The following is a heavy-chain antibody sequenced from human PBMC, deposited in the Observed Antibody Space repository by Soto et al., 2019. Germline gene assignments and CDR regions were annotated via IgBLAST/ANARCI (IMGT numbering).Heavy chain of an antibody. V-gene: IGHV1-69*02. J-gene: IGHJ5*02. Sequence: HVQLVQSGAEVKKPGSSVKVSCKASGGTFSSYTISWVRQAPGQGLEWMGRIIPILGIANYAQKFQGRVTITADKSTSTAYMELSSRRSEDTAVYYCAMASIAAAEYNWFDPWCQGTLDTVSS. CDR2: IIPILGIA. CDR3: AMASIAAAEYNWFDP. CDR1: GGTFSSYT. D-gene: IGHD6-13*01.